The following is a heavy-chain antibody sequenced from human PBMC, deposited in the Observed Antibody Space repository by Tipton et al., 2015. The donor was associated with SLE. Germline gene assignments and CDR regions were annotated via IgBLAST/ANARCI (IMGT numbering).Heavy chain of an antibody. Sequence: TLSLTCAVYGGSFSGYYWSWIRQPPGKGLEWIGEINYSGFTNYNPPLKSRVTISIETSKNQFSLKLSSVTAADTAVYYCARERNSGYDWGHHYYFMDVWGEGTTVTVSS. D-gene: IGHD5-12*01. V-gene: IGHV4-34*01. J-gene: IGHJ6*03. CDR3: ARERNSGYDWGHHYYFMDV. CDR2: INYSGFT. CDR1: GGSFSGYY.